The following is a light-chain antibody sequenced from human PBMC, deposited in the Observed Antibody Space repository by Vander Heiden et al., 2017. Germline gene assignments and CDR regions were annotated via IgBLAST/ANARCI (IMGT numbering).Light chain of an antibody. V-gene: IGKV1-39*01. Sequence: DIQMTQSPSSLSASVGDRVTISCRTSQNIDMYLNWYQQNPGKAPKLLIYSASSLQSRVPSRFSGSGSGTDFTLTISSLQPEDFATYYCQQSYTIPRTFGQGTQVEI. CDR3: QQSYTIPRT. CDR2: SAS. J-gene: IGKJ1*01. CDR1: QNIDMY.